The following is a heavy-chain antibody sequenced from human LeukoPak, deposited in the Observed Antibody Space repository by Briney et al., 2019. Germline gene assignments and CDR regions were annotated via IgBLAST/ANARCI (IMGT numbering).Heavy chain of an antibody. D-gene: IGHD3-3*01. Sequence: SETLSLTCAVYGGSLSGYYWSWIRQPPGKGLEWIGEINHSGSTNYNPSLKSRVTISVDTSKNQFYAKLSYVTAADTAVYYLARGFRSGRRLARTFDPWGQGTLVTVSS. V-gene: IGHV4-34*01. CDR2: INHSGST. CDR1: GGSLSGYY. CDR3: ARGFRSGRRLARTFDP. J-gene: IGHJ5*02.